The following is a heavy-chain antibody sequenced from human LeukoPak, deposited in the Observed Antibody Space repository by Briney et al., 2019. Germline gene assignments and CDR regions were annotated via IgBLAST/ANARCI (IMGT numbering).Heavy chain of an antibody. J-gene: IGHJ4*02. V-gene: IGHV3-7*01. CDR1: AFIFSGHW. CDR3: ARYSKLRCGSFDY. Sequence: GGSLRLSCEGSAFIFSGHWMNWVRQTPGKGLEWVASIKEDGSERQYVDSVKGRFSISRDNTKGSLFLQLNSLRAEDTAVYYCARYSKLRCGSFDYWGQGTLVTVSS. CDR2: IKEDGSER. D-gene: IGHD4-11*01.